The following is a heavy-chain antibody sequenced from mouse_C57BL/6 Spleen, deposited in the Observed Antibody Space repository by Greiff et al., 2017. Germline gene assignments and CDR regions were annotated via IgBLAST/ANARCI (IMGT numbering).Heavy chain of an antibody. D-gene: IGHD1-1*01. V-gene: IGHV5-12*01. J-gene: IGHJ4*01. CDR3: ARHDHYGSSYYARDY. Sequence: EVQGVESGGGLVQPGGSLKLSCAASGFTFSDYYMYWVRQTPEKRLEWVAYISNGGGSTYYPDTVKGRFTISRDNAKNTLYLQMSRLKSEDTAMXYCARHDHYGSSYYARDYWGQGTSVTVSS. CDR2: ISNGGGST. CDR1: GFTFSDYY.